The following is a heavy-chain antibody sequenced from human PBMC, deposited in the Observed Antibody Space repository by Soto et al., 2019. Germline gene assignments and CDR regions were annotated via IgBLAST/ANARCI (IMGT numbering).Heavy chain of an antibody. CDR3: ARDGGAAAAGESYYYYGMDV. V-gene: IGHV1-69*13. D-gene: IGHD6-13*01. Sequence: GASVKVSWKASGGTFSSYAISWVRQAPGQGLEWMGGIIPIFGTANYAQKFQGRVTITADESTSTAYMELSSLRSEDTAVYYCARDGGAAAAGESYYYYGMDVWGQGTTVTVSS. CDR1: GGTFSSYA. CDR2: IIPIFGTA. J-gene: IGHJ6*02.